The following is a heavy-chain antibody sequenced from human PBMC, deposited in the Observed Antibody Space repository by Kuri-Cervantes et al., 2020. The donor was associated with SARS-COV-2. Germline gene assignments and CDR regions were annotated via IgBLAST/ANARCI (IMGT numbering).Heavy chain of an antibody. Sequence: LSLTCAASGFAFSSYAMHWVRQAPGKGLEWVAVISYDGSNKYYADSVKGRFTISRDNSKNTLYLQMNSLRAEDTAAYYCARDGIGFDPWGQGTLVTVSS. CDR3: ARDGIGFDP. CDR2: ISYDGSNK. D-gene: IGHD2-21*01. CDR1: GFAFSSYA. V-gene: IGHV3-30-3*01. J-gene: IGHJ5*02.